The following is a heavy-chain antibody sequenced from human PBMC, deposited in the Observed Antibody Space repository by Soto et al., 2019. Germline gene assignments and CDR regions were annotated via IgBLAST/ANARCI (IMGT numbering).Heavy chain of an antibody. D-gene: IGHD6-19*01. J-gene: IGHJ1*01. Sequence: GSLRLSCEASGFNFKKFAMGWVRQAPGEGLEWVSGISCCGGSTFYADSVKGRFSLARDDSKNTLSLQLNSLRVEDTAHYYCAKADGEQWLIPHLDNWGQGTQVTVSS. CDR1: GFNFKKFA. CDR3: AKADGEQWLIPHLDN. CDR2: ISCCGGST. V-gene: IGHV3-23*01.